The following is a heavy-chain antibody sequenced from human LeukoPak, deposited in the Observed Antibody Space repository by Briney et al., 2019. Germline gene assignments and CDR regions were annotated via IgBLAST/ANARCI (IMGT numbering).Heavy chain of an antibody. CDR3: APAYCGGDCFGY. CDR1: GVSITSTSYY. CDR2: IYYTGTT. D-gene: IGHD2-21*01. V-gene: IGHV4-39*01. Sequence: KASETLSLTCTVSGVSITSTSYYWGWIRQPPGKGLEWIGTIYYTGTTCYNPSLKSRLAMSVDTSKNQFSLKLSSVTAADTAVYYCAPAYCGGDCFGYWGQGTLVTVSS. J-gene: IGHJ4*02.